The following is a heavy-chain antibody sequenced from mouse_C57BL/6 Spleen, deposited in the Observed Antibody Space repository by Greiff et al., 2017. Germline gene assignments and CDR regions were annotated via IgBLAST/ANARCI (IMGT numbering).Heavy chain of an antibody. CDR1: GYSITSCYY. CDR2: ISYDGSN. Sequence: EVKLEESGPGLVKPSQSLSLTCSVTGYSITSCYYWNWIRQFPGNKLEWMGYISYDGSNNYNPSLKNRISITRDTSKNQVFLKLNSVTTEDTATYYCARGYGTYWYFDVWGTGTTVTVSS. D-gene: IGHD2-1*01. V-gene: IGHV3-6*01. CDR3: ARGYGTYWYFDV. J-gene: IGHJ1*03.